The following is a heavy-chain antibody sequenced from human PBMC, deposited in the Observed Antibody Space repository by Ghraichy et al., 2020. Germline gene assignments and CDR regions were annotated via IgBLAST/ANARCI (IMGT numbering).Heavy chain of an antibody. CDR1: GFSVSSNY. Sequence: GGSLRLSCAASGFSVSSNYMSWVRQAPGKGLEWVSVIYTDDKTYYADSVKGRFTISRDKSKNTVFLQMSSLRAEDTAVYFCARDSLKYRGSGSSADYWGQGTLVTVSS. J-gene: IGHJ4*02. D-gene: IGHD3-10*01. CDR2: IYTDDKT. CDR3: ARDSLKYRGSGSSADY. V-gene: IGHV3-53*01.